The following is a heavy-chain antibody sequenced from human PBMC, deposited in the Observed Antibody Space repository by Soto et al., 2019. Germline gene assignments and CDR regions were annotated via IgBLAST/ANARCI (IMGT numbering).Heavy chain of an antibody. Sequence: AVTVSSKDSGGTFIIYAISWVRQPPGQGLEWMGGIIPIFATANYAQQFQGRVTITADESTSTAYMELSSLRSEDTAVYSCVRYNWNDPEPSYVWGQGTRVTVSS. D-gene: IGHD1-20*01. CDR3: VRYNWNDPEPSYV. V-gene: IGHV1-69*13. CDR1: GGTFIIYA. CDR2: IIPIFATA. J-gene: IGHJ3*01.